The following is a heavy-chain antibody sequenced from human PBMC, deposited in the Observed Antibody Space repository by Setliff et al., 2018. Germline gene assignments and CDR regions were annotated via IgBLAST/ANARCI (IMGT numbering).Heavy chain of an antibody. Sequence: GESLKISCKGSGYNFINYWIGWVRQMPGKGLEWMGFIYPGDSDTKYSPSFRGHISISVDKSISTAYLQWNSLKASDTAMYYCARQGDYDRVDPWGQGTLVTVSS. CDR1: GYNFINYW. D-gene: IGHD3-22*01. CDR3: ARQGDYDRVDP. J-gene: IGHJ5*02. CDR2: IYPGDSDT. V-gene: IGHV5-51*01.